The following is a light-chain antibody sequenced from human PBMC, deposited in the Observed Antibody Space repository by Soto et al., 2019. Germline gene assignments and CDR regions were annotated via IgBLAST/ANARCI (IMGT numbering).Light chain of an antibody. V-gene: IGLV2-23*02. CDR1: SSDIGTYNL. CDR3: SSYAGSSTLYV. J-gene: IGLJ1*01. CDR2: EVN. Sequence: QSALTQPASVSGSPGQSITISCTGTSSDIGTYNLVSWYQQHPGKAPKLMIYEVNKRPSGVSDRFSGSKSGNTASLTISELQAEDEADYYCSSYAGSSTLYVFGFGTKATAL.